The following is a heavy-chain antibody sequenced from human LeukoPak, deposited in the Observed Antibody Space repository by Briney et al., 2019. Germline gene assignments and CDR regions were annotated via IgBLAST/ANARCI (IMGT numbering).Heavy chain of an antibody. D-gene: IGHD5-12*01. CDR1: GFTFSSYG. J-gene: IGHJ4*02. CDR2: IWYDGSNK. CDR3: ARDFEVGYSGYDHDY. Sequence: PGRSLRLSCAASGFTFSSYGMHWVRQAPGKGLEWVAVIWYDGSNKYYADSVKGRFTISRDNSKNTLYLQMNSLRAEDTAVYYCARDFEVGYSGYDHDYWGQGTLVTVSS. V-gene: IGHV3-33*01.